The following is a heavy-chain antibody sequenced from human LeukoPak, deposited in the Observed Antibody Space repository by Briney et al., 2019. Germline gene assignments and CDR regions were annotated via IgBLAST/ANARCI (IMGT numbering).Heavy chain of an antibody. Sequence: ASVKVSCKASGYTFTSYGISWVRQAPGQGPEWMGWISAYNGNTNYAQKIQGRVTMTTDTSTSTAYMELRSLRSDDTAVYYCARDRGFCGGGSCYPSDAFDIWGQGTMVTVAS. J-gene: IGHJ3*02. D-gene: IGHD2-15*01. V-gene: IGHV1-18*01. CDR1: GYTFTSYG. CDR3: ARDRGFCGGGSCYPSDAFDI. CDR2: ISAYNGNT.